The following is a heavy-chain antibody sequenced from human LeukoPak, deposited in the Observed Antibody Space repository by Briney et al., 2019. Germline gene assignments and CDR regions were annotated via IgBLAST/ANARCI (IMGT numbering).Heavy chain of an antibody. D-gene: IGHD7-27*01. Sequence: SQTLSLTCAISGDSVSSNSAAWNWIRQSPSRGLEWLGRTYYRSKWYNDYAVSVKSRITINPDTSKNQFSLQLNSVTPEDTAVYYCARALEPLTGEGNYFDYWGQGTLVTVSS. CDR2: TYYRSKWYN. J-gene: IGHJ4*02. CDR3: ARALEPLTGEGNYFDY. CDR1: GDSVSSNSAA. V-gene: IGHV6-1*01.